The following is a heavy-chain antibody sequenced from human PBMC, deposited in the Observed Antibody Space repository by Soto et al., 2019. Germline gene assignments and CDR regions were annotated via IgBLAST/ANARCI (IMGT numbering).Heavy chain of an antibody. CDR2: IYYRGTT. CDR1: GGSISSYY. J-gene: IGHJ3*02. V-gene: IGHV4-59*12. D-gene: IGHD3-10*01. Sequence: SETLSLTCTVSGGSISSYYWSWIRQPPGKGLEWIGEIYYRGTTNYNPSLKSRVTISADTSQNQFSLELTSVTAADTAVYYCASKFGELLADAFDIWGQGTMVTVSS. CDR3: ASKFGELLADAFDI.